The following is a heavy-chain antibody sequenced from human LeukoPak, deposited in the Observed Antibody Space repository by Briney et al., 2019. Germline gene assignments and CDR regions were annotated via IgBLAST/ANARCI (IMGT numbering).Heavy chain of an antibody. CDR1: GDSISSNHW. Sequence: SETLSLTCAVSGDSISSNHWWSWVRQPPGKGLEWIGEIHHSGSTYYNPSLKSRVTISVDRSKNQFSLKLSSVTAADTAVYYCAREGNGRYFDWPHPGYFDLWGRGTLVTVSS. CDR2: IHHSGST. V-gene: IGHV4-4*02. J-gene: IGHJ2*01. D-gene: IGHD3-9*01. CDR3: AREGNGRYFDWPHPGYFDL.